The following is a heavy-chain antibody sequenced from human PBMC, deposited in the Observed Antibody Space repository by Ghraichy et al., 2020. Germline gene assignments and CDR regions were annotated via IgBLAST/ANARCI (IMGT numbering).Heavy chain of an antibody. V-gene: IGHV1-69*04. Sequence: SVKVSCKASGGTFSSYTISWVRQAPGQGLEWMGRIIPILGIANYAQKFQGRVTITADKSTSTAYMELSSLRSEDTAVYYCARDFLTPPTKRPYQWAQQPRDEYYYYGMDVWGQGTTVTVSS. CDR1: GGTFSSYT. CDR2: IIPILGIA. J-gene: IGHJ6*02. CDR3: ARDFLTPPTKRPYQWAQQPRDEYYYYGMDV. D-gene: IGHD6-13*01.